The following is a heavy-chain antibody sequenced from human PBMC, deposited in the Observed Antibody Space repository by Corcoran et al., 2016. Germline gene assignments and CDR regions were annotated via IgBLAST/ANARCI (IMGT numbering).Heavy chain of an antibody. J-gene: IGHJ3*02. D-gene: IGHD5-12*01. CDR2: IYYSGST. CDR1: GGSISSYY. V-gene: IGHV4-59*01. CDR3: ARWLQPHDAFDI. Sequence: QVQLQESGPGLVKPSETLSLTCTVSGGSISSYYWSWIRQPPGKGLEWIGYIYYSGSTNYNPSLKSRVTISVDTSKNQFSLKLSSVTAADTAVYYCARWLQPHDAFDIWGQGTMVPVSS.